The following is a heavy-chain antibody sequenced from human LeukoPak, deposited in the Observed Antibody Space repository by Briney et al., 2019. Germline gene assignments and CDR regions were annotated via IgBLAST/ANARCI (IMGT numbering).Heavy chain of an antibody. V-gene: IGHV3-11*03. CDR1: GFTFSDYH. J-gene: IGHJ2*01. Sequence: GGSLRLSCAASGFTFSDYHMTWVRQAPGKGLEWVSYISSSSSYTNYADSVKGRFTISRDNAKNSLYLQMNSLRAEDTAVYYCAIDGGSWYFDLWGRGTLVTVSS. CDR3: AIDGGSWYFDL. CDR2: ISSSSSYT. D-gene: IGHD2-15*01.